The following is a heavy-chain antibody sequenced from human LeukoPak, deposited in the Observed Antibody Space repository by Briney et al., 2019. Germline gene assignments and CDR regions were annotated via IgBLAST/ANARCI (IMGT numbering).Heavy chain of an antibody. V-gene: IGHV3-66*01. CDR3: ASDSYSPEYFQH. D-gene: IGHD2-15*01. CDR2: IYSGGST. Sequence: GGSLRLSCAASGFTFSDYYMSWVRQAPGKGLEWVSVIYSGGSTFYADSVKGRFTISRDNSKNTLYLQMNSLRAEDTAVYYCASDSYSPEYFQHWGQGTLVTVSS. J-gene: IGHJ1*01. CDR1: GFTFSDYY.